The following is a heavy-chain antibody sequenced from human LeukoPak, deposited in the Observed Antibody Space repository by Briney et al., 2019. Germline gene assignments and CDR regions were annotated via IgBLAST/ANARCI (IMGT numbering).Heavy chain of an antibody. CDR2: VSNTGGAK. Sequence: PGGSLRLSCAASGFTFSSYSMGWVRQAPGRGLEWVSFVSNTGGAKYYADSAKGRFTISRDNAHNSLYLQMNSLRDEDSALYYCARDNHDYGSDYWGQGTLVTVSS. CDR3: ARDNHDYGSDY. CDR1: GFTFSSYS. V-gene: IGHV3-48*02. J-gene: IGHJ4*02. D-gene: IGHD4-17*01.